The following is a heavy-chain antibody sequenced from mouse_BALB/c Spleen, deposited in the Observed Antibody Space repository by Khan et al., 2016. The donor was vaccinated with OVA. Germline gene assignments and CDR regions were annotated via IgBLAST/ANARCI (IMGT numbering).Heavy chain of an antibody. V-gene: IGHV1S136*01. CDR1: GYTFTSYV. D-gene: IGHD1-1*01. Sequence: EVQLQQSGPELVKPGASVKMSCKASGYTFTSYVMHWVKQKPGQGLVWIGYINPYNDGTKYNEKFKGKATLTSDKSSSTAYMELSSLTSEDSAVYDCARRDYYGSSSFAYWGQGTLVTVSA. CDR2: INPYNDGT. CDR3: ARRDYYGSSSFAY. J-gene: IGHJ3*01.